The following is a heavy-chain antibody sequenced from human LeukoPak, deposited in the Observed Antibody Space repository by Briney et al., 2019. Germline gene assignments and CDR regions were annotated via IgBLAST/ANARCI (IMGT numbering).Heavy chain of an antibody. CDR1: GFSFSDYY. D-gene: IGHD6-6*01. CDR2: IRSGATTI. Sequence: AGGSLRLSCEASGFSFSDYYMSWIRQPPGKGLEWIAYIRSGATTIYYADSVKGRFTISRDNAKNSLYLQMNSLRAEDTAVYYCARDLPADSSSSLWGQGTLVTVSS. V-gene: IGHV3-11*04. CDR3: ARDLPADSSSSL. J-gene: IGHJ4*02.